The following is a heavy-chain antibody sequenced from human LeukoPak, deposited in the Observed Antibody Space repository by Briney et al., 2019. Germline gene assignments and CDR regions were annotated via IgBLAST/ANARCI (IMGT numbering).Heavy chain of an antibody. CDR2: INWNGGST. CDR3: ARALDSGSYDAFDS. J-gene: IGHJ3*02. Sequence: SLRLSCAASGFTFDGYSMHWVRHAPGKGLEWVSGINWNGGSTYYADSMKGRLTITRHNAKTALTLQMNSPRDEDTAFDPCARALDSGSYDAFDSWGQGTMVTVS. CDR1: GFTFDGYS. D-gene: IGHD1-26*01. V-gene: IGHV3-20*01.